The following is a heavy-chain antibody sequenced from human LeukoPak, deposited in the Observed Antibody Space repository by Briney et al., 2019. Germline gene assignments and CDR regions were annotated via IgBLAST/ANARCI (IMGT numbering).Heavy chain of an antibody. V-gene: IGHV1-18*01. Sequence: ASVKVSCKASGYTFTSYGISWVRQAPGQGLEWMGWISAYNGNTNYAQKLQGRVTMTTDTSTSTAYMELSSLRSEDTAVYYCARPNAAWFGEGPYYGMDVWGQGTTVTVSS. CDR3: ARPNAAWFGEGPYYGMDV. CDR1: GYTFTSYG. D-gene: IGHD3-10*01. J-gene: IGHJ6*02. CDR2: ISAYNGNT.